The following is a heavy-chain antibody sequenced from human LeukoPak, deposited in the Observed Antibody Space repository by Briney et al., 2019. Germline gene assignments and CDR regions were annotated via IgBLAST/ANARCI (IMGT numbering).Heavy chain of an antibody. Sequence: PGGSLRLSCAASGFTVSSNYMSWVRQAPGKGLEWVSIIYSGGSTFYADSVKGRFTISRDNSKNTLYLQMNSLRGEDTAVYYCARGYLEGVDDWGQGTMVTVSS. J-gene: IGHJ4*02. CDR1: GFTVSSNY. D-gene: IGHD3-10*01. CDR2: IYSGGST. V-gene: IGHV3-53*01. CDR3: ARGYLEGVDD.